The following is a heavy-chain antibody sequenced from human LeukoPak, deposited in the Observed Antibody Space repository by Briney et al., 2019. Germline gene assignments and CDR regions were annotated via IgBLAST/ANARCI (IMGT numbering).Heavy chain of an antibody. CDR2: IKTKTEGGTT. Sequence: GGSLRLSCGASGLIFSDAWVNWVRQTPGKGLEWVGHIKTKTEGGTTDYAASVKGRFTISRDDSKNTIYLQMVNLQPEDTAVYYCTTHGSGRWLNRYYFDHWGQRTLVTVSS. CDR1: GLIFSDAW. V-gene: IGHV3-15*01. CDR3: TTHGSGRWLNRYYFDH. J-gene: IGHJ4*02. D-gene: IGHD1-14*01.